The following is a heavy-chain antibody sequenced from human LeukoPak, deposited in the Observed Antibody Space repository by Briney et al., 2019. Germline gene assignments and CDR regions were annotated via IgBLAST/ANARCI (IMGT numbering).Heavy chain of an antibody. CDR2: IYYSGST. D-gene: IGHD3-9*01. CDR1: GDSISSYY. J-gene: IGHJ4*02. CDR3: ARGDYDILTYYFDY. Sequence: PSETLSLTCTVSGDSISSYYWSWIRQPPGKGREWMGYIYYSGSTNYNPSLKSRVTISVDTSKNQFSLKLSSVTAADTAVYYCARGDYDILTYYFDYWGQGTLVTVSS. V-gene: IGHV4-59*01.